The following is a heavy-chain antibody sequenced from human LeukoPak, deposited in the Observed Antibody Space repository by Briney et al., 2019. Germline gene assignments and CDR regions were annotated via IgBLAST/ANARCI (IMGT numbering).Heavy chain of an antibody. J-gene: IGHJ4*02. CDR1: GYTLSKFL. CDR3: ATDSVGATYFEY. D-gene: IGHD1-26*01. CDR2: FDPEDGET. Sequence: ASVKVSCKVSGYTLSKFLIHWVRQAPGKGLEWMGGFDPEDGETIYAQKFQRRVTMTEDTSTDTVYMELSSLRSEDTALYYCATDSVGATYFEYWGQGTLVTVSS. V-gene: IGHV1-24*01.